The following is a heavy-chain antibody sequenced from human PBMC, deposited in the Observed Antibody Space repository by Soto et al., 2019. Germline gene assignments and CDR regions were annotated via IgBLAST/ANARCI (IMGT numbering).Heavy chain of an antibody. CDR3: ARGVLMVYVFYMDV. Sequence: SETLSLTCTVSGGSISSGGYYWSWIRQHPGKGLEWIGYIYYSGSTYYNPSLKSRVTISVDTSKNQFSLKLSSVTAADTAVYYCARGVLMVYVFYMDVWGKGTTVTVSS. D-gene: IGHD2-8*01. CDR2: IYYSGST. CDR1: GGSISSGGYY. J-gene: IGHJ6*03. V-gene: IGHV4-31*03.